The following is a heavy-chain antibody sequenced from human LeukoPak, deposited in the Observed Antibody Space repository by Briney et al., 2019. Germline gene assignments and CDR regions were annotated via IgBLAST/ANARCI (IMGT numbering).Heavy chain of an antibody. Sequence: GGSLRLFCAASGFTFSNYAMHWVRQAPGKGLEYVSTISSNGGSTYYANSVKGRFTISRDNSKNTLYLQMGSLRAEDMAVYYCARALTFYYPDAFDIWGQGTMVTVSS. CDR3: ARALTFYYPDAFDI. V-gene: IGHV3-64*01. D-gene: IGHD3-22*01. CDR1: GFTFSNYA. J-gene: IGHJ3*02. CDR2: ISSNGGST.